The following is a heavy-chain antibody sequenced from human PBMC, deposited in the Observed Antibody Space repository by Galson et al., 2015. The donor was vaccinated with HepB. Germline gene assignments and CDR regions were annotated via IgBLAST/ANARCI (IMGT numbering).Heavy chain of an antibody. V-gene: IGHV3-33*01. J-gene: IGHJ5*02. CDR2: IWYDGSNK. D-gene: IGHD3-3*01. Sequence: SLRLSCAASGFTFSSYGMHWVRQAPGKGLEWVAVIWYDGSNKYYADSVKGRFTISRDNSKNTLYLQMNSLRTEDTAVYYCARGCMAILGVVPSDPWGQGTLVTASS. CDR1: GFTFSSYG. CDR3: ARGCMAILGVVPSDP.